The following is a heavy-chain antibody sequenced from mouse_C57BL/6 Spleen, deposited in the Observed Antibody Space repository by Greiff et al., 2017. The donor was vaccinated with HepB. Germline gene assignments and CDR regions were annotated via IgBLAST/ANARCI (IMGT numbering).Heavy chain of an antibody. D-gene: IGHD1-1*01. CDR2: ISSGGDYI. Sequence: EVQLVESGEGLVKPGGSLKLSCAASGFTFSSYAMSWVRQTPEKRLEWVAYISSGGDYIYYADTVKGRFTISRDNARNTLCLQMSSLKSEDTAMYYCTRMYYYGSYWYFDVWGTGTTVTVSS. J-gene: IGHJ1*03. V-gene: IGHV5-9-1*02. CDR3: TRMYYYGSYWYFDV. CDR1: GFTFSSYA.